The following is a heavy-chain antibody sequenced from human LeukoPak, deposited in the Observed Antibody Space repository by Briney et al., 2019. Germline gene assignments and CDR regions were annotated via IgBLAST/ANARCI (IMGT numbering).Heavy chain of an antibody. CDR1: GYTFTGYY. CDR2: ISAYNGYT. V-gene: IGHV1-18*04. Sequence: ASVKVSCKASGYTFTGYYMHWVRQAPGQGLEWMEWISAYNGYTNYAQKFQGRVTMTTDTSTSTAYMELRSLRSDDTAVYYCARNGYSSGWPPSNYYYYMDVWGKGTTVTVSS. CDR3: ARNGYSSGWPPSNYYYYMDV. J-gene: IGHJ6*03. D-gene: IGHD6-19*01.